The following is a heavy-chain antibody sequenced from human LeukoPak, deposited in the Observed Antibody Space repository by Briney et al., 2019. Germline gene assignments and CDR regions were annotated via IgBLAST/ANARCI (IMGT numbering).Heavy chain of an antibody. CDR1: GGSISSGNYY. CDR3: ARTDSSGYYADY. J-gene: IGHJ4*02. D-gene: IGHD3-22*01. V-gene: IGHV4-31*03. Sequence: SQTLSLTCTVSGGSISSGNYYWSWIRQHPGKGLEWIGYIYNSGSTYYNPSLKSRVTISEDTSKNQFSLKLGYMTAADTAVYYCARTDSSGYYADYWGQGTLVTVSS. CDR2: IYNSGST.